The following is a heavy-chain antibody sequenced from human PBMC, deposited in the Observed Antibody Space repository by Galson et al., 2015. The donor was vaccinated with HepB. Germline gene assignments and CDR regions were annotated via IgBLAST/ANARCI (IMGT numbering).Heavy chain of an antibody. Sequence: SLRLSCAVSGFIFSGYAMNWVRQAPGKGLAWVSYISSSDTYIYYADSVKGRFTISRDNAKNSLYLQMNSLRAEDTAVYYCARDLNGGPDYWGQGTLVTVSS. D-gene: IGHD4-23*01. CDR1: GFIFSGYA. J-gene: IGHJ4*02. V-gene: IGHV3-21*01. CDR3: ARDLNGGPDY. CDR2: ISSSDTYI.